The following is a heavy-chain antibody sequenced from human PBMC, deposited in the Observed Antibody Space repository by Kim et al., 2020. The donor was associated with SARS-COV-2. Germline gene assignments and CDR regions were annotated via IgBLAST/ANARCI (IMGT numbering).Heavy chain of an antibody. V-gene: IGHV6-1*01. D-gene: IGHD6-19*01. CDR3: AREGWLVGFDY. CDR2: N. Sequence: NDYATSLKMRINLNPDTSKNQFSLHLNSVTPEDTAVYYCAREGWLVGFDYWGQGTLVTVSS. J-gene: IGHJ4*02.